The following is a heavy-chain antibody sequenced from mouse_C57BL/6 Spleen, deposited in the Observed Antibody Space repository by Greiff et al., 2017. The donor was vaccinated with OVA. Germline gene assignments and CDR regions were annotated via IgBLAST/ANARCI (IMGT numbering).Heavy chain of an antibody. J-gene: IGHJ4*01. CDR3: ARKPYSNYDYYAMDY. Sequence: VQLQQSGPELVKPGASVKISCKASGYAFSSSWMNWVKQRPGKGLEWIGRIYPGDGDTNYNGKFKGKATLTADKSSSTAYMQLSSLTSEDSAVYFCARKPYSNYDYYAMDYWGQGTSVTVSS. CDR2: IYPGDGDT. D-gene: IGHD2-5*01. V-gene: IGHV1-82*01. CDR1: GYAFSSSW.